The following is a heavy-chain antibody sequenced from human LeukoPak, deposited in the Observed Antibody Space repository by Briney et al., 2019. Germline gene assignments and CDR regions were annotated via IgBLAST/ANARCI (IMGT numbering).Heavy chain of an antibody. CDR1: GYAFTTYD. J-gene: IGHJ4*02. CDR2: MNPNSGNT. D-gene: IGHD4/OR15-4a*01. Sequence: ASVKVSCKASGYAFTTYDINWVRQATGQGLEWMGWMNPNSGNTGYAQKFQGRVTMSRNTSISTAYMELSSLRSDDTAVYYCARGRGFGTMVIYYWGQGTLVTVSS. CDR3: ARGRGFGTMVIYY. V-gene: IGHV1-8*01.